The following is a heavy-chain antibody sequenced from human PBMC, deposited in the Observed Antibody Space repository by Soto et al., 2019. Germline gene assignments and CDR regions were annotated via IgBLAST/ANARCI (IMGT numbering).Heavy chain of an antibody. CDR2: IYATGTT. V-gene: IGHV4-4*07. J-gene: IGHJ5*02. CDR1: GASISGFY. Sequence: SETLSLTCSVSGASISGFYWSWIRKSAGKGLEWIGRIYATGTTDYNPSLKSRVMMSVDTSKKQFSLKLRSVTAADTAVYYCVRDGTKTLRDWFDPWGQGISVTVSS. D-gene: IGHD1-1*01. CDR3: VRDGTKTLRDWFDP.